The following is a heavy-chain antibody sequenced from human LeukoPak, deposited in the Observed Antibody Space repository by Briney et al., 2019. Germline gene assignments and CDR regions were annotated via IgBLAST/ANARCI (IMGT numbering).Heavy chain of an antibody. CDR1: GGSISSGGYF. D-gene: IGHD6-13*01. CDR2: IYYSVST. Sequence: SQTLSLTCTVSGGSISSGGYFWTWIRQHPGTGLEWIGYIYYSVSTYYNPSLKSRVTISADTSKNQFSLKLSSVTAADTAVYYCAGWAAGFDPWGQGTLVTVSS. J-gene: IGHJ5*02. V-gene: IGHV4-31*03. CDR3: AGWAAGFDP.